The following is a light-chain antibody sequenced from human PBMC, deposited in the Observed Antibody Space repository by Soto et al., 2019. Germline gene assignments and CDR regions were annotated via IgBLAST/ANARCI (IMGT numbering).Light chain of an antibody. J-gene: IGKJ4*01. Sequence: AIRMTHSPSSFSASTGDRVTITCRASQGISSYLAWYQQKPGKAPKLLIYAASTLQSGVPSRFSGSGSGTDFTLTISSLQPEDFATYYCQQANSFPLTFGGGTKVDIK. CDR3: QQANSFPLT. V-gene: IGKV1-8*01. CDR1: QGISSY. CDR2: AAS.